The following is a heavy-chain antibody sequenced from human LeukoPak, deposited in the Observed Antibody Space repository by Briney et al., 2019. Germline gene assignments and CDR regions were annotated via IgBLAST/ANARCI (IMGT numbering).Heavy chain of an antibody. D-gene: IGHD1-26*01. V-gene: IGHV1-18*01. CDR2: ISVYNGNT. CDR1: AYTFTSYA. J-gene: IGHJ5*02. CDR3: ARDLAGIVGVTAWFDP. Sequence: TSVKVSCKASAYTFTSYAISWMRQAPGQGLEWMGWISVYNGNTNYAQKFQGRVTMTTDTSTNTVYMELRGLRFDDTAVYYCARDLAGIVGVTAWFDPWGQGTLVTVSS.